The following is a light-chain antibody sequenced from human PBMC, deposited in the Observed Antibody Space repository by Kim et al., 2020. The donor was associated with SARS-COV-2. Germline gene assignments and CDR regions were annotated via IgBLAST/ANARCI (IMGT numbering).Light chain of an antibody. V-gene: IGKV1-39*01. Sequence: ASVGDRLTIACSTSVCMTGYVNGYLQKAVTPPKRLKDAASSLDTGGPSRFVDSGSGTDLNLTISNVLPEDVATSYCQQSYRNPVYTFGQGTKLEI. CDR2: AAS. CDR3: QQSYRNPVYT. J-gene: IGKJ2*01. CDR1: VCMTGY.